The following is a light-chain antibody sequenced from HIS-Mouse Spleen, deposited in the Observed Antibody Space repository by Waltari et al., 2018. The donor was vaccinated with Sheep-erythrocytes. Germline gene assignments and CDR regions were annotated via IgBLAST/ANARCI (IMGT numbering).Light chain of an antibody. CDR2: SNN. J-gene: IGLJ3*02. Sequence: QSALTQPPSASGTPGHRVTISCSGSSSNIGSNTVNWYQQLPGTAPKLLIYSNNQRPSGVPDRFSGSKSGTSASLAISGLQSEDEADYYCAAWDDSLNGWVFGGGTKLTVL. CDR1: SSNIGSNT. V-gene: IGLV1-44*01. CDR3: AAWDDSLNGWV.